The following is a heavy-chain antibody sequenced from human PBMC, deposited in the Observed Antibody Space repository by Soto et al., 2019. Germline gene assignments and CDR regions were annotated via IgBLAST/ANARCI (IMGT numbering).Heavy chain of an antibody. V-gene: IGHV1-3*01. CDR2: INPGNRNI. Sequence: ASVKVSCKASGYTFTSYSLHWVRQAPGQRLEWMGWINPGNRNIKYSQKFQGRITITRDTSASTAYMELSSLRSDDTAVYYCARDRSSSSLWGRGTLVTVSS. J-gene: IGHJ4*02. CDR3: ARDRSSSSL. CDR1: GYTFTSYS. D-gene: IGHD6-6*01.